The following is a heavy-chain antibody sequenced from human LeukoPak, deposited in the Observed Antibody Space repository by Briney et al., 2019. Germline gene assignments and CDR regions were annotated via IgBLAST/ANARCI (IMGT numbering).Heavy chain of an antibody. J-gene: IGHJ3*02. D-gene: IGHD3-22*01. CDR3: ARGGGHDSSGYYYYDDAFDI. V-gene: IGHV3-48*03. Sequence: GGSLRLSCAASGFTFSSYEIHWVRQAPGKGLEWVSYISSSGSTMYYADSVKGRFTISRDNAKNSLYLQMNSLRAGDTAVYYCARGGGHDSSGYYYYDDAFDIWGQGTMVTVSS. CDR1: GFTFSSYE. CDR2: ISSSGSTM.